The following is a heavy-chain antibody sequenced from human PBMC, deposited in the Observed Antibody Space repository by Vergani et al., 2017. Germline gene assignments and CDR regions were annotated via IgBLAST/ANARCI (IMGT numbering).Heavy chain of an antibody. CDR1: GGTFSSYA. D-gene: IGHD6-13*01. CDR2: IIPILGIE. CDR3: ARDLEVAAAIDY. V-gene: IGHV1-69*04. J-gene: IGHJ4*02. Sequence: QVQLVQSGAEVKKPGSSVKVSCKASGGTFSSYAIRWVRQAPGQGLEWMGRIIPILGIENYAQKFQGRVTITAAKSPSTAYMELSSLISEDTAVYYCARDLEVAAAIDYWGQGTLVTVSS.